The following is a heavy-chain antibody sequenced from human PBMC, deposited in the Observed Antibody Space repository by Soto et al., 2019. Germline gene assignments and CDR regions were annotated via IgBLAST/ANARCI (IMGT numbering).Heavy chain of an antibody. CDR2: IYPGDSDT. CDR1: GYSFTSYW. D-gene: IGHD2-2*01. V-gene: IGHV5-51*01. J-gene: IGHJ6*02. CDR3: ARRPTGSSTSWPYYYGMDV. Sequence: GESLKISCKGSGYSFTSYWIGWVRQMPGKGLEWMGIIYPGDSDTRYSPSFQGQVTISADKSISTAYLQWSSLKASDTAMYYCARRPTGSSTSWPYYYGMDVWGQGTTVTVSS.